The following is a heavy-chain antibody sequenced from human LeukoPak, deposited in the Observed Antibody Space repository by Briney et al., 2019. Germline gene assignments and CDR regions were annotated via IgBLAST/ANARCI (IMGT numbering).Heavy chain of an antibody. J-gene: IGHJ4*02. V-gene: IGHV1-69*13. CDR3: ARGWDLQLWSVDY. Sequence: SVKVSCKASGGTFSSYAISWVRQAPGQGLEWMGGIIPIFGTANYAQKFQGRVTITADESTSTAYMELSSLRSEDTAVYYCARGWDLQLWSVDYWGQGTLVTVSS. CDR2: IIPIFGTA. D-gene: IGHD5-18*01. CDR1: GGTFSSYA.